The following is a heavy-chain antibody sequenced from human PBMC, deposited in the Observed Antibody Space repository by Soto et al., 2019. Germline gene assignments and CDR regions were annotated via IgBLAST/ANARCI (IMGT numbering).Heavy chain of an antibody. CDR2: IIPIFGTA. J-gene: IGHJ6*02. Sequence: SVKVSCKASGGTFSSYAISWVRQAPGQGLEWMGGIIPIFGTANYAQKFQGRVTITADESTSTAYMELSSLRSEDTAVYYCAGDIVVVPAAMGFYYGMDVWGQGTTVTVSS. CDR3: AGDIVVVPAAMGFYYGMDV. V-gene: IGHV1-69*13. CDR1: GGTFSSYA. D-gene: IGHD2-2*01.